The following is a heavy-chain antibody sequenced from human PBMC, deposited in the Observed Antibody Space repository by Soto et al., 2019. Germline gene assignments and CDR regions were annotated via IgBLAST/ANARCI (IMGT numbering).Heavy chain of an antibody. Sequence: QVHLVQSGAELKKPGASVRVSCKASGYSFTRNGISWVRQAPGQGLEWMGWISAKNGDTNYAQKFQGRVIMTTDTSTSTADMELRSLRSDDTAVYYGVRDRDSDTWPSRDVWGQGTTVTVSS. CDR1: GYSFTRNG. V-gene: IGHV1-18*01. CDR2: ISAKNGDT. CDR3: VRDRDSDTWPSRDV. J-gene: IGHJ6*02. D-gene: IGHD1-26*01.